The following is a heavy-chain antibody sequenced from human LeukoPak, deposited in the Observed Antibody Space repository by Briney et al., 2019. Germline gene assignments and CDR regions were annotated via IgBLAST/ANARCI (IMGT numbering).Heavy chain of an antibody. CDR2: ISDSGGTT. CDR3: AKDARRYSGWYFFDH. D-gene: IGHD6-19*01. Sequence: GGSLRLSCAASGFTFSNLAMGWVRQAPGKGLEWVSVISDSGGTTYYADSVKGRFTISRDNSRNTLYLQMNSLRVDDTAVYYCAKDARRYSGWYFFDHWGQGTLVTVSS. J-gene: IGHJ4*02. V-gene: IGHV3-23*01. CDR1: GFTFSNLA.